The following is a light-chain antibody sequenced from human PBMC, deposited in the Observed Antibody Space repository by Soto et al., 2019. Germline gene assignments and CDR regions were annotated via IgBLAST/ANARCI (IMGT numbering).Light chain of an antibody. J-gene: IGKJ5*01. CDR1: QSISSY. V-gene: IGKV1-39*01. CDR3: QQSYSTPIS. Sequence: DIPVTQSPSSLSASVGDRVTITCRASQSISSYLNWYQQKPGKAPNLLMYTASNLQSGVPSRFSGSGSGTDFTLTISSLQPEDFATYYCQQSYSTPISFGQGTRLEI. CDR2: TAS.